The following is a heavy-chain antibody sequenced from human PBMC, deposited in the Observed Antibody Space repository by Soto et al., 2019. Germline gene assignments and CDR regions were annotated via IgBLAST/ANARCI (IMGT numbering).Heavy chain of an antibody. J-gene: IGHJ5*01. V-gene: IGHV4-30-4*01. Sequence: KPSETLSLTCTVSGDSITSGDYYWSWGRQPPGMGLEWIGYIFYSGSTYYKASLKSRVTISLDMSRNQFSLKLTSVTAADTAVYYCARAEVAVAGSGWFDAWGHGTLVTVS. CDR3: ARAEVAVAGSGWFDA. CDR1: GDSITSGDYY. D-gene: IGHD6-19*01. CDR2: IFYSGST.